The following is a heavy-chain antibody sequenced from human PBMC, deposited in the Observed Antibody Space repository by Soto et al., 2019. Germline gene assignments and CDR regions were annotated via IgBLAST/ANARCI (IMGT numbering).Heavy chain of an antibody. V-gene: IGHV5-10-1*01. CDR1: AFSLTYDW. Sequence: PGASLKFSCKTSAFSLTYDWLLWLRQMPRKGVEWMGRIAAGDSDTSYNPSFQSHVTISYDKSARTAYLEWSSLGASDTATYYCARLAPVSIGVHFYYHGMDVWGQGTPVTVSS. J-gene: IGHJ6*02. CDR3: ARLAPVSIGVHFYYHGMDV. CDR2: IAAGDSDT. D-gene: IGHD2-8*01.